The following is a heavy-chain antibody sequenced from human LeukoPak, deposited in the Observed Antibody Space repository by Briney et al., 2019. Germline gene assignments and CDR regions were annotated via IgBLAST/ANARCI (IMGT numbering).Heavy chain of an antibody. CDR2: ISAYNGNT. CDR3: ARDRDDSSGYYEDY. Sequence: ASVTVSCTASGYTFTSYGISWVRQAPGQGLEWMGWISAYNGNTNYAQKLQGRVTMTTDTSTSTAYMELRSLRSDDTAVYYCARDRDDSSGYYEDYWGQGTLVTVSS. V-gene: IGHV1-18*01. D-gene: IGHD3-22*01. CDR1: GYTFTSYG. J-gene: IGHJ4*02.